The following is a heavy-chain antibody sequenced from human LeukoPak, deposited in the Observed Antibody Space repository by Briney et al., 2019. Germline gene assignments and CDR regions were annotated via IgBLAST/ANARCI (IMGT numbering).Heavy chain of an antibody. J-gene: IGHJ4*02. CDR3: ARKGQGIVVVPAAMAFDY. Sequence: SETLSLTCAVYGGSFSGYYWSWIRQPPGKGVEWIGEINHSGSTNYNPSLKSRVTISVDTSKNQFSLKLSSVTAADTAVYYCARKGQGIVVVPAAMAFDYWGQGTLVTVSS. CDR2: INHSGST. CDR1: GGSFSGYY. D-gene: IGHD2-2*01. V-gene: IGHV4-34*01.